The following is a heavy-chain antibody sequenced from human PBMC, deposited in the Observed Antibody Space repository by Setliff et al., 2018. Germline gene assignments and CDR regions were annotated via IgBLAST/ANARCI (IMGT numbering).Heavy chain of an antibody. CDR2: IKPDGTEE. D-gene: IGHD1-26*01. J-gene: IGHJ5*02. CDR3: ARDRGGATTRDL. CDR1: GFTFSHFW. Sequence: GGSLRLSCAASGFTFSHFWMGWVRQAPGRGLEWVANIKPDGTEEYYVDSVKGRFTISRDNAKNSLYLQMNTLRAEDTAVYYCARDRGGATTRDLWGQGTLVTVSS. V-gene: IGHV3-7*03.